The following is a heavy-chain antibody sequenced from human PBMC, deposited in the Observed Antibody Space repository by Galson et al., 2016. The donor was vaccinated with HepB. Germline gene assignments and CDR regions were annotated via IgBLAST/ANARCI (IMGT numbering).Heavy chain of an antibody. CDR2: IYYSGTT. CDR3: VSQGLGQWLVRG. V-gene: IGHV4-59*08. CDR1: GAAINDYY. J-gene: IGHJ4*02. D-gene: IGHD6-19*01. Sequence: SETLSLTCTVSGAAINDYYWGWIRQSPGKGLEWIGDIYYSGTTYYNPSLNSRVTISIDTSKNQFSLRLNSVTAADSAVFYCVSQGLGQWLVRGWGQGTLVTVSS.